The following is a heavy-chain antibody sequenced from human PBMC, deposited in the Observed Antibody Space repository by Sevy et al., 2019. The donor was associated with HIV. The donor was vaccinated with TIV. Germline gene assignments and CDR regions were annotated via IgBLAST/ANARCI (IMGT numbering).Heavy chain of an antibody. CDR1: AFTFSTYE. Sequence: GGCLRLSYTDSAFTFSTYEMIWVRQAPGKGLEWVSYISSGSARYYADSVKGRFTISRDNAKISLYLQMSSLRADDTAVYSCARGWTVITSGDFPDYWGQGTLVTVSS. CDR3: ARGWTVITSGDFPDY. D-gene: IGHD4-17*01. CDR2: ISSGSAR. V-gene: IGHV3-48*03. J-gene: IGHJ4*02.